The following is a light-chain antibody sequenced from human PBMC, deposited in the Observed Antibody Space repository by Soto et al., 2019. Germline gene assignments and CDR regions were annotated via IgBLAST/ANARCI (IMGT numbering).Light chain of an antibody. V-gene: IGKV3-15*01. J-gene: IGKJ1*01. Sequence: EIVMTQSPATLSVPPGDRATLSCRASQSVGTSLAWYQQKPGQAPRLLIYGASTRATGLPARFSGSGFGTEFTLTISSLQSEDFAVYYCQQYNKRPPWTFGQGTKVDIK. CDR1: QSVGTS. CDR3: QQYNKRPPWT. CDR2: GAS.